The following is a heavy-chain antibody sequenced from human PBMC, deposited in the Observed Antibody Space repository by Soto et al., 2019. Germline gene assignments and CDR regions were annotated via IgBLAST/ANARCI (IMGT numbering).Heavy chain of an antibody. CDR2: ISGSGSGT. J-gene: IGHJ4*02. V-gene: IGHV3-23*01. CDR3: AKDRIQDCTSSSCYRGGDS. D-gene: IGHD2-2*01. CDR1: GFNFNFYA. Sequence: PGGSLRLSCVASGFNFNFYAMSWVRRAPGKGLEWVSAISGSGSGTFYSDSVKGRFTISRDNAKNTLFLEMNSLRPEDAAVYYCAKDRIQDCTSSSCYRGGDSWGQGTLVTVSS.